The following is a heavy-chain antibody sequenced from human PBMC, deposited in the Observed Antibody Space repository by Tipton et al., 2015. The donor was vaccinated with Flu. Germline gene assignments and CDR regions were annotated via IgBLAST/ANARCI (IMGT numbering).Heavy chain of an antibody. CDR3: VRRDYSNYVSDPKSWFDP. CDR1: GDSIGGGYF. Sequence: LSLTCPVSGDSIGGGYFWGWIRQPPGQGLEWIGNVHRAGNPYYNPSLKSRVTISVDTSKIQFYLRLTSVTAADTAVYYCVRRDYSNYVSDPKSWFDPWGQGTLVTVSS. D-gene: IGHD4-11*01. V-gene: IGHV4-38-2*01. J-gene: IGHJ5*02. CDR2: VHRAGNP.